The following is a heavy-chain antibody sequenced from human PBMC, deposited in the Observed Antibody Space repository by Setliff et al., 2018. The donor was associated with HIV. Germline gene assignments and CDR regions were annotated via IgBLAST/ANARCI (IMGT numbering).Heavy chain of an antibody. D-gene: IGHD3-22*01. J-gene: IGHJ4*02. CDR1: GGTFRSYA. CDR2: IIPIFGTT. V-gene: IGHV1-69*13. CDR3: AEYYYDTSGYPYFDY. Sequence: SVKVSCKASGGTFRSYAISWVRQAPGQGLGYMGGIIPIFGTTDYAQKFRGRGTITADESRTTAYMELSSLRSEDTAVYYCAEYYYDTSGYPYFDYWGLGTLVTVSS.